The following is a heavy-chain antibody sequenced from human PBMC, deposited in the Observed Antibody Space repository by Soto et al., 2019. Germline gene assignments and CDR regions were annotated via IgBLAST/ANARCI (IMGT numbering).Heavy chain of an antibody. CDR2: IYYSGST. J-gene: IGHJ4*02. V-gene: IGHV4-59*01. CDR1: GGSISSYY. D-gene: IGHD2-2*01. CDR3: ASLVVPAAKFDY. Sequence: SETLSLTCTVSGGSISSYYWSWIRQPPGKGLEWIGYIYYSGSTNYNPSLKSRVTISVDTSKNQFSLKLSSVTAADTAVYYCASLVVPAAKFDYWGQGTLVTVSS.